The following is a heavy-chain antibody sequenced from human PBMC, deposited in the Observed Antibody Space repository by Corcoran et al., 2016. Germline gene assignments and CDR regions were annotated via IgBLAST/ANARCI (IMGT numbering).Heavy chain of an antibody. J-gene: IGHJ5*02. CDR1: GGSFSGYY. V-gene: IGHV4-34*01. CDR3: ARGGGAPYDIWTPGDWFDP. Sequence: VQLQQWGAGLLKPSETLSLTCAVYGGSFSGYYWSWIRQPPGKGLEWIGEINHSGSTNYNPSLKSRVTISVDTSKNQFSLKLSFVTAADTAVYYWARGGGAPYDIWTPGDWFDPWGQGTLVTVSS. D-gene: IGHD3-9*01. CDR2: INHSGST.